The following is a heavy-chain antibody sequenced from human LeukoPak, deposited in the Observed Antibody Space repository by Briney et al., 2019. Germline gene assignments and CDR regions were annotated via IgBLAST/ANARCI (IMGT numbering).Heavy chain of an antibody. Sequence: AGGSLRLSCAASGFTFDDYAMHWVRQAPGKGLEWVSGISWNSGSIGYADSVKGRFTISRDNAKNSLYLQMNSLRAEDTALYYCAKDTEMAALYYSDYWGQGTLVTVSS. D-gene: IGHD5-24*01. CDR2: ISWNSGSI. V-gene: IGHV3-9*01. CDR3: AKDTEMAALYYSDY. CDR1: GFTFDDYA. J-gene: IGHJ4*02.